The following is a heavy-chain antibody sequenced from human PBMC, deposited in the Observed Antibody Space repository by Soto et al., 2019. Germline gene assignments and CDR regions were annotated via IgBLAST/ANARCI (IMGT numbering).Heavy chain of an antibody. J-gene: IGHJ5*02. D-gene: IGHD2-2*01. CDR1: GGTFSSYA. CDR2: IIPIFGTA. Sequence: QVQLVQSGAEVKKPGSSVKVSCKASGGTFSSYAISWVRQAPGQGREWMGGIIPIFGTANYAQKFQGRVTITADESTITAHMELSRLRSEDTAVYYCARAPTGVVPPFDPWGQGTLVTVSS. CDR3: ARAPTGVVPPFDP. V-gene: IGHV1-69*12.